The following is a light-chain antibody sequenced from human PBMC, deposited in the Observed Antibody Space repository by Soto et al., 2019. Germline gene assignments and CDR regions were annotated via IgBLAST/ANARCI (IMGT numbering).Light chain of an antibody. CDR1: SSDIGAYNY. V-gene: IGLV2-14*01. J-gene: IGLJ1*01. CDR3: SSYTSISTLV. Sequence: QSVLTQPASVSGSPGQSITISCTGTSSDIGAYNYVSWYQQHPGKAPKLMIYEVSDRPSGVSNRFSGSKSGNTASLTISGLQAEDEADYYCSSYTSISTLVFGSGTKV. CDR2: EVS.